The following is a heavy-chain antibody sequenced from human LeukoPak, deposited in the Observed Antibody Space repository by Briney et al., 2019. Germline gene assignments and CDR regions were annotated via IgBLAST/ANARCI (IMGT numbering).Heavy chain of an antibody. Sequence: PSQTLSLTCTVSGGSISSGGYYWSWIRQPPGKGLEWIGYIYTSGSTNYNPSLKSRVTISVDTSKNQFSLKLSSVTAADTAVYYCARRHISVTSAFDIWGQGTMVTVSS. V-gene: IGHV4-61*09. CDR2: IYTSGST. CDR3: ARRHISVTSAFDI. D-gene: IGHD4-17*01. J-gene: IGHJ3*02. CDR1: GGSISSGGYY.